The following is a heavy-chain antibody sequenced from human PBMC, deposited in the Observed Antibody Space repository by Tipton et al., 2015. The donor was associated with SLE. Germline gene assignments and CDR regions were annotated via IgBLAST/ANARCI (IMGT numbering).Heavy chain of an antibody. CDR2: IYTSGST. Sequence: TLSLTCTVSGGSISSGGYYWSWIRQPAGKGLEWIGRIYTSGSTNYNPSLKSRVTISVDTSKNQFSLKLSSVTAADTAVYYCARGCGGDCLIPEYFQHWGQGTLVTVSS. V-gene: IGHV4-61*02. CDR3: ARGCGGDCLIPEYFQH. D-gene: IGHD2-21*01. J-gene: IGHJ1*01. CDR1: GGSISSGGYY.